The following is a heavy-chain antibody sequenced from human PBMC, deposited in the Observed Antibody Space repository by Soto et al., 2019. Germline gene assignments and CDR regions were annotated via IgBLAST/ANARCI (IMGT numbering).Heavy chain of an antibody. V-gene: IGHV3-66*01. J-gene: IGHJ6*02. CDR3: AREKGITMVRAKTYGMDV. D-gene: IGHD3-10*01. CDR2: IYSGGST. Sequence: GGSLRLSCAASGFTVSSNYMSWVRQAPGKGLEWVSVIYSGGSTYYADSVKGIFTISRDNSKNTLYLQMNSLRAEDTDVYYCAREKGITMVRAKTYGMDVWGQGTTVTVSS. CDR1: GFTVSSNY.